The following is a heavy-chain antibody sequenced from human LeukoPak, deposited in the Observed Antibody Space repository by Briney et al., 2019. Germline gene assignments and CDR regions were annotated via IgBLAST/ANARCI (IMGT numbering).Heavy chain of an antibody. CDR1: GFTFSSYW. D-gene: IGHD6-19*01. V-gene: IGHV3-74*01. CDR3: ARTIAGAGSYYGGTGFDY. CDR2: ISSDESST. J-gene: IGHJ4*02. Sequence: GGSLRLSCAAPGFTFSSYWMHWVRQAPGKGLVWVSRISSDESSTSYADSVKGRFTISRDNAKNTLYLHMNSLRAEDTAVYYCARTIAGAGSYYGGTGFDYWGQGTLVTVSS.